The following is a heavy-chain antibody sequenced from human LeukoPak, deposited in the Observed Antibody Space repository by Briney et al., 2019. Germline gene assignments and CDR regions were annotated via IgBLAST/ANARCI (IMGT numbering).Heavy chain of an antibody. CDR1: GYTFTGYY. J-gene: IGHJ4*02. V-gene: IGHV1-2*06. CDR3: ARHARQLVLIFDY. CDR2: INPNSGGT. D-gene: IGHD6-13*01. Sequence: GVSVKVSCKASGYTFTGYYMHWVRQAPGQGLEWMGRINPNSGGTNYAQKFQGRVTMTRDTPISTAYMELSRLRSEDTAVYYCARHARQLVLIFDYWGQGTLVTVSS.